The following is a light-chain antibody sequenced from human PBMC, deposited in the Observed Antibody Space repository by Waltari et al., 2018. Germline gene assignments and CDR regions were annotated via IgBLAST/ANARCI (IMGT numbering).Light chain of an antibody. Sequence: QSALTQPASVSGSPGPSITISCTGTSNYVGRSHLLYWYQQHPVKAPQLIIYAVTNRHSGAFHRFSGSKSGNTASLTISGLQPDDEADYYCSSYTATNSLWVFGTGTTLTVL. V-gene: IGLV2-14*03. CDR1: SNYVGRSHL. CDR2: AVT. CDR3: SSYTATNSLWV. J-gene: IGLJ1*01.